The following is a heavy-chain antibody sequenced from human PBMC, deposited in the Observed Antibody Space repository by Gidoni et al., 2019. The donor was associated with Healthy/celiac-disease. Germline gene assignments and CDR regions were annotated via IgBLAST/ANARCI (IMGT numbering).Heavy chain of an antibody. CDR1: GFTFGDYA. J-gene: IGHJ3*02. D-gene: IGHD3-22*01. CDR3: TRDLYYYDSSGPSFAFDI. V-gene: IGHV3-49*05. Sequence: EVQLVESGGGLVKPGRSLRLSCTASGFTFGDYAMSWFRQAPGKGLEWVGFIRSKAYGGTTEYAASVKGRFTISRDDSKSIAYLQMNSLKTEDTAVYYCTRDLYYYDSSGPSFAFDIWGQGTMVTVSS. CDR2: IRSKAYGGTT.